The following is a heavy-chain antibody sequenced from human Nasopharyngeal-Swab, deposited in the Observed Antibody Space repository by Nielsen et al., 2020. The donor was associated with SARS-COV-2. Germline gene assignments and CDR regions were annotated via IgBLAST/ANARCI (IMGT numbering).Heavy chain of an antibody. V-gene: IGHV3-48*01. J-gene: IGHJ4*02. Sequence: LSLTCAASGFTFSSYSMNWVRQAPGKGLEWVSYISSSSSTIYYADSVKGRFTISRDNAKNSLYLQMNSLRAEDTAVYYCASDTDYWGQGTLVTVSS. CDR3: ASDTDY. CDR2: ISSSSSTI. CDR1: GFTFSSYS.